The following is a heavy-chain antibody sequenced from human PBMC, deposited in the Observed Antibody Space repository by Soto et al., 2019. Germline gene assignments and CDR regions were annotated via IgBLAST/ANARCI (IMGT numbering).Heavy chain of an antibody. J-gene: IGHJ4*02. CDR3: ARQGSY. Sequence: QLQLQESGPGLVKPSETLSLTCNVSGVSISDTSYYWGWIRQPPVKGLEWIGTIYFNVNTFYNPSLTTRLTISVDTSKTQFSLRLTSVTATDTAVYYCARQGSYGGQGTLFAVSS. CDR2: IYFNVNT. CDR1: GVSISDTSYY. V-gene: IGHV4-39*01.